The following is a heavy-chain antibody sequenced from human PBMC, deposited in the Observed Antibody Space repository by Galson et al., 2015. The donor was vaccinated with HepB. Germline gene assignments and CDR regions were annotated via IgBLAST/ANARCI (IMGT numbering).Heavy chain of an antibody. CDR2: IYSGGST. CDR3: ARVSSDTAMVTYYYYYYMDV. J-gene: IGHJ6*03. Sequence: SLRLSCAASGFTVSSNYMSWVRQAPGKGLEWVSVIYSGGSTYYADSVKGRFTISRDNSKNTLYLQMNSLRAEDTAVYYCARVSSDTAMVTYYYYYYMDVWGKGTTVTVSS. CDR1: GFTVSSNY. V-gene: IGHV3-53*01. D-gene: IGHD5-18*01.